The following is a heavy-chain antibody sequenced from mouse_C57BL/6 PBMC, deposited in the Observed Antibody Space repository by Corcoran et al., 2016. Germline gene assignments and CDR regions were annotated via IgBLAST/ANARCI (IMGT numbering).Heavy chain of an antibody. J-gene: IGHJ3*01. CDR2: IYPGSGNT. D-gene: IGHD2-1*01. Sequence: QVQLKQSGAELVRPGASVKLSCKASGYTFTDYYINWVKQRPGQGLEWIARIYPGSGNTYYNEKFKGKATLTAEKSSSTAYMQLSILTSEDSAVYFCARIGFYYGNYVVAWFAYWGQGTLVTVSA. CDR1: GYTFTDYY. V-gene: IGHV1-76*01. CDR3: ARIGFYYGNYVVAWFAY.